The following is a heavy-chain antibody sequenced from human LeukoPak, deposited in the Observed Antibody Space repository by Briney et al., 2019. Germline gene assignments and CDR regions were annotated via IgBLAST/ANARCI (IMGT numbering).Heavy chain of an antibody. CDR1: GFTFSSYE. Sequence: QPGGSLRLSCAASGFTFSSYEMNWARQAPGKGLEWVSYISSSGSTIYYADSVKGRFTISRDNAKNSLYLQMNSLRAEDTAVYYCARGTYYYDSSGYYSFDYWGQGTLVTVSS. J-gene: IGHJ4*02. CDR3: ARGTYYYDSSGYYSFDY. V-gene: IGHV3-48*03. D-gene: IGHD3-22*01. CDR2: ISSSGSTI.